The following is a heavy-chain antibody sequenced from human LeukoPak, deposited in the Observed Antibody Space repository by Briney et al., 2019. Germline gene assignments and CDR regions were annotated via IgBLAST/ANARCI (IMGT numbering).Heavy chain of an antibody. D-gene: IGHD3-10*01. V-gene: IGHV3-21*01. CDR3: ARGDGSGSYYL. Sequence: GGSLRLSCAASGFTFDDYAMHWVRQAPGKGLEWVSSISSSSSYIYYADSVKGRFTISRDNAKNSLYLQMNSLRAEDTAVYYCARGDGSGSYYLWGQGTLVTVSS. J-gene: IGHJ5*02. CDR2: ISSSSSYI. CDR1: GFTFDDYA.